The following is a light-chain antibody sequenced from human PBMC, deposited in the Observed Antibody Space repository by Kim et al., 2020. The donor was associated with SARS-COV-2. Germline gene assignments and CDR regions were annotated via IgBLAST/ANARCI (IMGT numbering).Light chain of an antibody. Sequence: RPTATFTSDVNSNNVGNQGAAWLQQHQGHPPKLLSYRDNNRPSGVSDRFSASRSGSIASLTITGLKPEDEADYFCSAWDSSLSAWVFGGGTQLTVL. CDR2: RDN. V-gene: IGLV10-54*01. CDR3: SAWDSSLSAWV. J-gene: IGLJ3*02. CDR1: SNNVGNQG.